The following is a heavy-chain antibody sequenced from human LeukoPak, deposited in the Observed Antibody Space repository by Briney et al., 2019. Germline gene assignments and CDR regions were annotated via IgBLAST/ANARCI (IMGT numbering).Heavy chain of an antibody. D-gene: IGHD5-12*01. CDR3: ARDRSVATPFDY. J-gene: IGHJ4*02. Sequence: PGGPLRLSCAASGFIFSNYGMNWVRQAPGKGLEWVSYISTSSTTIYYADSVRGRFTISRDNAKHSLYLQMNSLRAEDTAVYYCARDRSVATPFDYWGQGTLVTVSS. V-gene: IGHV3-48*01. CDR2: ISTSSTTI. CDR1: GFIFSNYG.